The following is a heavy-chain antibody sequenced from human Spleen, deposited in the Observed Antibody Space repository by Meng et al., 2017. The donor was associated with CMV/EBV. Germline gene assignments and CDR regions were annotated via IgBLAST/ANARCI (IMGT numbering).Heavy chain of an antibody. CDR3: ASPHDRHNSGWYVAGGFDY. J-gene: IGHJ4*02. Sequence: TFTGYYIQWVGQAPGQGLEWMGWINPASGGTNYAQKFQGRVTMTRDTSVNTAYMELSRPRSDDTAVYYCASPHDRHNSGWYVAGGFDYWGQGTLVTVSS. D-gene: IGHD6-19*01. V-gene: IGHV1-2*02. CDR2: INPASGGT. CDR1: TFTGYY.